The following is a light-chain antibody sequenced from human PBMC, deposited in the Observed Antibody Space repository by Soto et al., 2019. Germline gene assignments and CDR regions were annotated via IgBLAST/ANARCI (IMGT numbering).Light chain of an antibody. Sequence: MTQSPSSLSASTGDRVTITCRASQGISSYLAWYQQKPGKAPKLLIYAASTLQSGVPSRFSGSGSGTDFTLTISCLQSEDFATYYCQQYYSYPGTFGPGTKVDIK. CDR2: AAS. V-gene: IGKV1-8*01. CDR1: QGISSY. CDR3: QQYYSYPGT. J-gene: IGKJ3*01.